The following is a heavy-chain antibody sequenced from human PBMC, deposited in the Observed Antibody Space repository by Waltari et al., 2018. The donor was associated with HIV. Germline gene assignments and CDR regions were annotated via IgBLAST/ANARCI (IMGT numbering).Heavy chain of an antibody. CDR1: GSCFRDHA. V-gene: IGHV3-23*01. D-gene: IGHD5-12*01. Sequence: VQSLESGAGLVQPGGFLILPCAACGSCFRDHALGLVRQAPGKGMQVVSTISCSCQTSYYADSVEGRFTISRDDSQNTLYLQMHSVRGEDTAVYFCAKGVSVATRTGFDSWGQGTMVIVSS. J-gene: IGHJ4*02. CDR3: AKGVSVATRTGFDS. CDR2: ISCSCQTS.